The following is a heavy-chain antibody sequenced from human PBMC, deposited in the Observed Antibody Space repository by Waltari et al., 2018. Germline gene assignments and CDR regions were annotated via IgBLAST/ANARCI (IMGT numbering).Heavy chain of an antibody. CDR2: IYYTGST. Sequence: QVQLQESGPSLWKPSETLSLICTVSGGSISGFYWSWVRQPPGKGLDWIGYIYYTGSTNFNPSLKSRVTMSVDTSKNQFSLKLSSVTAADTAFYYCARGGGGDWEWFDPWGQGTLVTVSS. CDR1: GGSISGFY. J-gene: IGHJ5*02. CDR3: ARGGGGDWEWFDP. D-gene: IGHD2-21*02. V-gene: IGHV4-59*01.